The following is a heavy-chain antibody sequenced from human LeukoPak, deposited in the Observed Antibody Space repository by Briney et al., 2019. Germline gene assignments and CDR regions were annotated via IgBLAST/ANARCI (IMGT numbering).Heavy chain of an antibody. Sequence: SETLSLTCTVSGGSLSNYYWSWIRQPPGKGLEWIGYIYYSGSTNYNPSLKSRVTISVDTSKNQFSLKLSSVTAADTAVYYCARSYYDSSGTPDYWGQGTLVTVSS. V-gene: IGHV4-59*01. CDR3: ARSYYDSSGTPDY. J-gene: IGHJ4*02. CDR1: GGSLSNYY. D-gene: IGHD3-22*01. CDR2: IYYSGST.